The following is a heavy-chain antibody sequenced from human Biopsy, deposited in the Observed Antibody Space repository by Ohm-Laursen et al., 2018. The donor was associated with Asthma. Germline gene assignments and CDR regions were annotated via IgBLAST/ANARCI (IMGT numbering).Heavy chain of an antibody. D-gene: IGHD6-19*01. V-gene: IGHV3-30*19. CDR1: GFSISSYG. CDR2: ISYDGSSI. Sequence: SLRLSCAASGFSISSYGMRWVRQAPGKGLEWVAVISYDGSSIYYADSVKGRFTISRDNSKNTLSLQMNSLTAEDTAVYYCAREGVAGTHIEDWGQGTLVTVSS. J-gene: IGHJ4*02. CDR3: AREGVAGTHIED.